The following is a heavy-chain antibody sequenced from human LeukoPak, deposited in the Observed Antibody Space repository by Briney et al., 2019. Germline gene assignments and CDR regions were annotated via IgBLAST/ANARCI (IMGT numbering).Heavy chain of an antibody. CDR2: IYPGDSDT. CDR1: VFSFTNYW. D-gene: IGHD1-26*01. V-gene: IGHV5-51*01. Sequence: GESLKISCKASVFSFTNYWIAWVRQMPGEGLEWMGIIYPGDSDTRYSPSFQGQVTISADKSISTAYLQWSSLKASDTAMYYCALSGSYTGDYWGQGTLVTVSS. J-gene: IGHJ4*02. CDR3: ALSGSYTGDY.